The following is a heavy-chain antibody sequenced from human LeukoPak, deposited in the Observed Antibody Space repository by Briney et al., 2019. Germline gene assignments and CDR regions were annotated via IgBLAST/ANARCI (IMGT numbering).Heavy chain of an antibody. D-gene: IGHD5-12*01. CDR3: ARRSDSGYDFDY. V-gene: IGHV4-59*01. CDR1: GGSISRYY. CDR2: IYYSGSS. Sequence: SETLSLTCTVSGGSISRYYWSWIRQPPGKRLEWIGYIYYSGSSNYNPSLKSRVTISVDTSKNQFSLKVNSVTAADTAVYYRARRSDSGYDFDYWGQGTLVTVSS. J-gene: IGHJ4*02.